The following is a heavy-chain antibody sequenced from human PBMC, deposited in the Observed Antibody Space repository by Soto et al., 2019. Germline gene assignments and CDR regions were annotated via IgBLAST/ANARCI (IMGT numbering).Heavy chain of an antibody. Sequence: GGSLRLSCAASGFTFSSYAMSWVRQAPVKGLEWVSAISGSGGSTYYADSVKGRFAISRDNSKNTLYLQMNSLRAEDTAVYYCAKYSSGWDFDYWGQGPLVTVSS. J-gene: IGHJ4*02. CDR1: GFTFSSYA. CDR3: AKYSSGWDFDY. CDR2: ISGSGGST. D-gene: IGHD6-19*01. V-gene: IGHV3-23*01.